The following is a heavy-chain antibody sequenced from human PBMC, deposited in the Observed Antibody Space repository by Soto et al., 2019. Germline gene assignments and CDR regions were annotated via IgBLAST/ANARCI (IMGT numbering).Heavy chain of an antibody. D-gene: IGHD2-15*01. CDR3: ARDKIIGLFDY. CDR1: GGSFSGYY. J-gene: IGHJ4*02. CDR2: INHSGST. Sequence: QVQLQQWGAGLLKPSETLSLTCAVYGGSFSGYYWTWIRQPPGTGLEWNGEINHSGSTNYNPSLKNRGTISVYTAQNQFSLKLTSVTGADTAVYYCARDKIIGLFDYWGPGTLVTVSS. V-gene: IGHV4-34*01.